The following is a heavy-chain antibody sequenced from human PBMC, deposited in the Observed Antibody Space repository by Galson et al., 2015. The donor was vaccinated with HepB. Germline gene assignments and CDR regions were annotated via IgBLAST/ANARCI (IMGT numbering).Heavy chain of an antibody. J-gene: IGHJ4*02. D-gene: IGHD3-22*01. CDR2: ISAYNGNT. Sequence: SVKVSCKASGYTFTSYGISWVRQAPGQGLEWMGWISAYNGNTNYAQKLQGRVTMTTDTSTSTAYMELRSLRSDDTAVYYCARDRYYYDSSGYPIFDYWGQGTLVTVSS. CDR3: ARDRYYYDSSGYPIFDY. V-gene: IGHV1-18*04. CDR1: GYTFTSYG.